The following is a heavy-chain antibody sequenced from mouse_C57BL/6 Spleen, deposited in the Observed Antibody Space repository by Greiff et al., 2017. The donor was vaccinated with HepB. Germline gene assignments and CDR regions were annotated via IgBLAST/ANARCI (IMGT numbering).Heavy chain of an antibody. CDR2: IWSGGST. D-gene: IGHD1-1*01. CDR1: GFSLTSYG. Sequence: VQLQQSGPGLVQPSQSLSITCTVSGFSLTSYGVHWVRQSPGKGLEWLGVIWSGGSTDYNAAFISSLSISKDNSKSQVFFKMNSLQADDTAIYYCDSVYYYGSSHYYYAMDYWGQGTSVTVSS. CDR3: DSVYYYGSSHYYYAMDY. J-gene: IGHJ4*01. V-gene: IGHV2-2*01.